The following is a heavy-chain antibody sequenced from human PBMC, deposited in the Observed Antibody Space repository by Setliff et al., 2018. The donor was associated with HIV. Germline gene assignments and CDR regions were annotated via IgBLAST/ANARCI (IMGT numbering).Heavy chain of an antibody. D-gene: IGHD3-9*01. CDR2: IYPGDSDT. Sequence: PGESLKISCKGSGYSFTSYWIGWVRQMPGKGLEWMGIIYPGDSDTRYSPSFQGQVTISADKSISTAYLHMNSLRGEDTAVYYCVREGEYFDTIGHYLVRRFFDLWGQGTMVTVSS. V-gene: IGHV5-51*03. CDR1: GYSFTSYW. CDR3: VREGEYFDTIGHYLVRRFFDL. J-gene: IGHJ3*01.